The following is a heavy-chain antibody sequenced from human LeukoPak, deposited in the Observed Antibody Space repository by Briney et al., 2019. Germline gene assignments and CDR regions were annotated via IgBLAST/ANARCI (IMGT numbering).Heavy chain of an antibody. CDR2: IYSSVT. J-gene: IGHJ4*02. CDR3: ARRAGAYSHPYDY. CDR1: GFTFSDYY. Sequence: GGSLRLSCAASGFTFSDYYMSWVRQAPGKGLEWVSFIYSSVTHYSDSVKGRFTISRDNSKNTLFLQMNSPRAEDTAVYYCARRAGAYSHPYDYWGQGTLVTVSS. D-gene: IGHD4/OR15-4a*01. V-gene: IGHV3-53*01.